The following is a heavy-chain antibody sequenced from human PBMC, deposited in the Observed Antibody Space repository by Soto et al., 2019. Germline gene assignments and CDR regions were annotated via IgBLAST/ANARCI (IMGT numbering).Heavy chain of an antibody. D-gene: IGHD3-10*01. CDR3: ARHSLYGGQFDP. CDR1: GVSISRYSYY. CDR2: VYYSGNT. Sequence: PSETLSLTCTVSGVSISRYSYYWGWIRQPPGKGLDWIGSVYYSGNTNYNPSLKGRVTIFVDKSKNHVSLRLSSVTAADTAVYYWARHSLYGGQFDPWGQGTLVTVSS. J-gene: IGHJ5*02. V-gene: IGHV4-39*01.